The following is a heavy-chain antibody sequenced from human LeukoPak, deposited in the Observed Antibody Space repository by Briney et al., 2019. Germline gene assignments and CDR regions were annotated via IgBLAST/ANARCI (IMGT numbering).Heavy chain of an antibody. CDR3: ARHSGGWPQDYYYYGMDV. D-gene: IGHD5-24*01. CDR1: GGSISSSSYY. V-gene: IGHV4-61*02. CDR2: IYTSGST. Sequence: SETLSLTCTVSGGSISSSSYYWSWIRQPAGKGLEWIGRIYTSGSTNYNPSLKSRVTMSVDTSKNQFSLKLNSVTAADTAVYYCARHSGGWPQDYYYYGMDVWGQGTTVTVSS. J-gene: IGHJ6*02.